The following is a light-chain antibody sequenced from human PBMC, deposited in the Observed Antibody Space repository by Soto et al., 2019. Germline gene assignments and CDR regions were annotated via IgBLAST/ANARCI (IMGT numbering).Light chain of an antibody. V-gene: IGKV3-15*01. CDR1: QNVSRH. CDR3: QQRSNWHPT. J-gene: IGKJ1*01. CDR2: DAS. Sequence: DIQMTQSPATLSVSPGETATISCRASQNVSRHVAWYQHKPGQAPRIFIYDASTRATGIPARFSSSGSWTEFTLTISSMRSEDFAVYYCQQRSNWHPTFGQGTKVDIK.